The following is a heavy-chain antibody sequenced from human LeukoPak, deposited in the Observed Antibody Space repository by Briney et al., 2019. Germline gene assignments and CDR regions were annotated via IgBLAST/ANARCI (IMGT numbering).Heavy chain of an antibody. CDR2: ISGSGGST. D-gene: IGHD3-3*01. J-gene: IGHJ4*02. V-gene: IGHV3-23*01. Sequence: GGSLRLSCAASGFTFSSYAMSWVRQAPGKGLEWVSAISGSGGSTYYADSVKGRFTISRDNSKNTLYLQINSLRAEDTAVYYCAKIWSGPPFYFDYWGQGTLVTVSS. CDR3: AKIWSGPPFYFDY. CDR1: GFTFSSYA.